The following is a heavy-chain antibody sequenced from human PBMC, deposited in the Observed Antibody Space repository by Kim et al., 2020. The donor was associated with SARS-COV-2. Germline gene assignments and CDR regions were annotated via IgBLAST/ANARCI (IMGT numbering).Heavy chain of an antibody. CDR1: GYKFTSNW. V-gene: IGHV5-51*01. Sequence: GESLKISCQASGYKFTSNWIGWVRQMPGKGLEWMGNIYPGDSDTRYSPSFQGQVTMSVDKSISTAFLQWSSLKASDSAIYFCARQGEAFDIWGQGTVVTVSS. CDR2: IYPGDSDT. CDR3: ARQGEAFDI. J-gene: IGHJ3*02. D-gene: IGHD3-16*01.